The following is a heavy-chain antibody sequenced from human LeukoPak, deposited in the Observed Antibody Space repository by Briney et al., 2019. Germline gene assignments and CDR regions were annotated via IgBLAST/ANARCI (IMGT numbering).Heavy chain of an antibody. CDR1: GYTLTELS. V-gene: IGHV1-24*01. CDR3: ASIGDFWSGYYRDYGMDV. Sequence: ASVSVSCKVSGYTLTELSMHWVRQAPGKGLEWMGGFDPEDGETIYAQKFQGRVTMTEDTSTDTAYMELSSLRSEDTAVYYCASIGDFWSGYYRDYGMDVWGQGTTVTVSS. J-gene: IGHJ6*02. CDR2: FDPEDGET. D-gene: IGHD3-3*01.